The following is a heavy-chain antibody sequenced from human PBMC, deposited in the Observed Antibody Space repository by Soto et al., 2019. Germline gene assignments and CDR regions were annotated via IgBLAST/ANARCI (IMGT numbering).Heavy chain of an antibody. J-gene: IGHJ6*02. V-gene: IGHV1-69*06. CDR1: AGTFSRYA. CDR2: IIPIFGTA. CDR3: ARDTEDTAFYTTPPPPHGMDV. Sequence: SVKVSCKASAGTFSRYAISWVRQAPGQGLEWMGGIIPIFGTANYAQKFQGRVTITADKSTSTAYMELSSLRSEDTAVYYCARDTEDTAFYTTPPPPHGMDVWGQATTVTVSS. D-gene: IGHD5-18*01.